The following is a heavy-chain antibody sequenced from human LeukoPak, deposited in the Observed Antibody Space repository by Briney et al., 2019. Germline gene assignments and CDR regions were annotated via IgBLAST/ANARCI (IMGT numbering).Heavy chain of an antibody. Sequence: PGGSLRLSCAASGFTFSSYNMNWVRQAPGKGLEWVSSITSGSNTYYADSVKGRFTISRDNGKNSLYLQMNSLRAEDTAVYYCARDPMEESPWGQGTLVTVSS. V-gene: IGHV3-21*01. CDR3: ARDPMEESP. CDR2: ITSGSNT. D-gene: IGHD3-3*01. CDR1: GFTFSSYN. J-gene: IGHJ5*02.